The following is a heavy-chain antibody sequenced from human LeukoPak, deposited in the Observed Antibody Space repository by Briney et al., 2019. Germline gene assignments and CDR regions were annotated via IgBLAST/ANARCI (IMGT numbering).Heavy chain of an antibody. J-gene: IGHJ4*02. CDR2: IYTSGST. D-gene: IGHD2-2*01. CDR3: ARGYCSSTSCYDDY. CDR1: GGSISSYY. Sequence: KSSETLSLTCTVSGGSISSYYWSWIRQPAGKGLEWIGRIYTSGSTNYNPSLKSRVTMSVDTSKNQFSLKLSSVTAAHTAVYYCARGYCSSTSCYDDYWGQGTLVTVSS. V-gene: IGHV4-4*07.